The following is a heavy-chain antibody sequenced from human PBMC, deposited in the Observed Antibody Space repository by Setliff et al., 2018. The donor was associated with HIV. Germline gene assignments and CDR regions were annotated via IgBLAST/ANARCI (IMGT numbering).Heavy chain of an antibody. V-gene: IGHV4-39*01. CDR1: GGSVDSRDYY. CDR2: ILYGGTT. J-gene: IGHJ3*02. Sequence: SETLSLTCAVSGGSVDSRDYYWGWIRQPPGKGLEWIGNILYGGTTYYSPSLKSRVSISVDTSRNQFSLRLNSVTAADTAVYYCARPTTGLGGGAAFDIWGQGKMVTVSS. D-gene: IGHD2-8*01. CDR3: ARPTTGLGGGAAFDI.